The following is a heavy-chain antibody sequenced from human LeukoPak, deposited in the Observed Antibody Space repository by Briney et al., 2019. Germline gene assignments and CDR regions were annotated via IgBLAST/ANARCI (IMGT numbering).Heavy chain of an antibody. CDR3: AKDANYLDSSGYFIPFDY. D-gene: IGHD3-22*01. V-gene: IGHV3-23*01. Sequence: PGGSLRLSCAASGFAFRDYWMNWVRHLPGKGLEWVSTISGNGLQTFYADSVKGRFSVSRDNSVNIVYLQMDSLRADDSALYSCAKDANYLDSSGYFIPFDYWGPGTLVTVAS. J-gene: IGHJ4*02. CDR1: GFAFRDYW. CDR2: ISGNGLQT.